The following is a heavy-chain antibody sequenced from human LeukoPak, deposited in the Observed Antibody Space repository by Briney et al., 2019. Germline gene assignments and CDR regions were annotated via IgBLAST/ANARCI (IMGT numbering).Heavy chain of an antibody. CDR2: ITASGTTK. V-gene: IGHV3-48*03. Sequence: GGSLRLSCAASGFTFSDYEINWVRQAPGKGLEWVSYITASGTTKYYADSVKGRFTISRDNAMNSSHLQMSSLRAEDTAVYYCARDPGDFALDWGQGTLVTVSS. J-gene: IGHJ4*02. CDR3: ARDPGDFALD. CDR1: GFTFSDYE. D-gene: IGHD7-27*01.